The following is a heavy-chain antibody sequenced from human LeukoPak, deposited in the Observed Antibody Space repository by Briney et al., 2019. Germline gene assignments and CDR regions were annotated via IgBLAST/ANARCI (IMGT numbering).Heavy chain of an antibody. J-gene: IGHJ4*02. CDR1: GFTFSSYA. CDR2: ISYDGSNK. V-gene: IGHV3-30*04. CDR3: AKPHFDY. Sequence: AGGSLRLSCAASGFTFSSYAMHWVRQAPGKGLEWVAVISYDGSNKYYADSVKGRFTTSRDNSKNTLYLQMNSLRAEDTAVYYCAKPHFDYWGQGTLVTVSS.